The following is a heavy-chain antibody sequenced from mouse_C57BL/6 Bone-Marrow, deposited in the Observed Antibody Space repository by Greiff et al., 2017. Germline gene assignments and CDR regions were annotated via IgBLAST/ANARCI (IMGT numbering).Heavy chain of an antibody. Sequence: DVMLVESGGDLVKPGGSLKLSCAASGFTFSSYGMSWVRQTPDKRLEWVATISSGGSYTYYPDSVKGRFTISRDNAKNTLYLQMSSLKSEDTAMYYCARHLLWLRRGFAYWGQGTLVTVSA. CDR3: ARHLLWLRRGFAY. CDR2: ISSGGSYT. CDR1: GFTFSSYG. V-gene: IGHV5-6*02. J-gene: IGHJ3*01. D-gene: IGHD2-2*01.